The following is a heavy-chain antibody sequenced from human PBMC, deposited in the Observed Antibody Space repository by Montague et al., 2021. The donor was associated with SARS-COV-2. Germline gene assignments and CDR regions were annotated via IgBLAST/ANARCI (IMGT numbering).Heavy chain of an antibody. Sequence: SETLSLTCSVSSGSIISSGYYWGWIRQPPGKELEWIGNIYYSGTTXYNPSLQSRGTISVDTSKNHLSLRLSSVTAADMAVYFCARGMIRGVTTPFDYWGQGSQVTVSS. V-gene: IGHV4-39*02. J-gene: IGHJ4*02. CDR2: IYYSGTT. CDR3: ARGMIRGVTTPFDY. CDR1: SGSIISSGYY. D-gene: IGHD3-10*01.